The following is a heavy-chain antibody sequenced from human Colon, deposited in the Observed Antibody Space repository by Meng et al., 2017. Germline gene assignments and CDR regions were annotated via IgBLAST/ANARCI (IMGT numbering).Heavy chain of an antibody. Sequence: QLELPESGPGLVKPSGTLSLTCAVSGGSITTNSYWSWVRQSPEKGLEWIGQIDHRGDPYYNPSLKSRVTMSVDRSKSQVSLQLTSVTAADTAVYYCARHGGYYQDYWGQGTLVTVSS. V-gene: IGHV4-4*02. D-gene: IGHD4-23*01. CDR1: GGSITTNSY. CDR2: IDHRGDP. CDR3: ARHGGYYQDY. J-gene: IGHJ4*02.